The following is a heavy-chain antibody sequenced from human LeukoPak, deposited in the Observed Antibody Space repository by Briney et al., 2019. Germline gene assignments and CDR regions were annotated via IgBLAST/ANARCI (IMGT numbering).Heavy chain of an antibody. D-gene: IGHD3-22*01. J-gene: IGHJ4*02. CDR1: GFTFSSYA. V-gene: IGHV3-23*01. CDR2: ISGSGGST. Sequence: GGSLRLSCAASGFTFSSYAMSWVRQAPGKGLEWVSAISGSGGSTYYADSVKGRFTISRDNSKNTLYLQMNSLRAEDTAVYYCAKDSKLMYYYDSSGYGWLDYWGQGTLGTVSS. CDR3: AKDSKLMYYYDSSGYGWLDY.